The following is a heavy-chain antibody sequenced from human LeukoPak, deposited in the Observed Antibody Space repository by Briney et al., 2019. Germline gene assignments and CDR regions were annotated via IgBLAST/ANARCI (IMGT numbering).Heavy chain of an antibody. CDR2: ISYDGSNK. Sequence: PGRSLRLSCAASGFTFSSYGMHWVRQAPGKGLEWVAVISYDGSNKYYADSVKGRFTISRDNSKNTLYLQMNSLRAEDTAVYYCARDRPIVVVPAADDAFDIWGQGTMVPVSS. CDR3: ARDRPIVVVPAADDAFDI. CDR1: GFTFSSYG. D-gene: IGHD2-2*01. J-gene: IGHJ3*02. V-gene: IGHV3-30*03.